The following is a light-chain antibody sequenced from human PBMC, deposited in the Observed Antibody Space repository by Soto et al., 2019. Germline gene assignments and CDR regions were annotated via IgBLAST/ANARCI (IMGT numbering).Light chain of an antibody. CDR1: QSVSNSF. V-gene: IGKV3-20*01. CDR3: QQYSSLPHT. J-gene: IGKJ2*01. Sequence: ESVLTQSPATLSLSPGERATLSCRASQSVSNSFFAWYQQKPGQAPRLLIQGVSSRAAGIPDRFSGSGSGTDFTLTISRLEPEDFVVYYCQQYSSLPHTFGQGTKLEVK. CDR2: GVS.